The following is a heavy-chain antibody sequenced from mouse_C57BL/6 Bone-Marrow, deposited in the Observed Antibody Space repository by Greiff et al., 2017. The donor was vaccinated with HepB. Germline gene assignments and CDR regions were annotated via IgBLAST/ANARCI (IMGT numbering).Heavy chain of an antibody. J-gene: IGHJ3*01. CDR3: AREEATMITRGFAY. CDR1: GYTFTSYW. CDR2: IHPNSGST. D-gene: IGHD2-4*01. V-gene: IGHV1-64*01. Sequence: VQLQQSGAELVKPGASVKLSCKASGYTFTSYWMHWVKQRPGQGLEWIGMIHPNSGSTNYNEKFKSRATLTVDKSSSTAYMQLSSLTSEDSAVYYCAREEATMITRGFAYWGQGTLVTVSA.